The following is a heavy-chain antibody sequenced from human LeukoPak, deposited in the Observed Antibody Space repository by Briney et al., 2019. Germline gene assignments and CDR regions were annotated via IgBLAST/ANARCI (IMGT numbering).Heavy chain of an antibody. CDR1: GFTFSSYW. CDR2: ISWDSRSA. Sequence: GGSLRLSCAASGFTFSSYWMSWVRQAPGKGLQWVSFISWDSRSAYYADSVKGRFAISRDNNKKSVFLQMNSLTAEDTAFHYCARDSQDCSASTCYFDYWGQGTLVTVSA. V-gene: IGHV3-43D*03. D-gene: IGHD2-21*01. J-gene: IGHJ4*02. CDR3: ARDSQDCSASTCYFDY.